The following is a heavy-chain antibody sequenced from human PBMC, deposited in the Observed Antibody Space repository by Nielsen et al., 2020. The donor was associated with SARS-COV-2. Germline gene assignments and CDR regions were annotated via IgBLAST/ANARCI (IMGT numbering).Heavy chain of an antibody. J-gene: IGHJ4*02. CDR3: ARDAGGYDYVWGSYRQRSYYFDY. D-gene: IGHD3-16*02. CDR1: GGSISSYY. CDR2: IYYSGST. V-gene: IGHV4-59*01. Sequence: SETLSLTCTVSGGSISSYYWSWIRQPPGKGLEWIGYIYYSGSTNYNPSLKSRVTISVDTSKNQFSLKLSSVTAADTAVYYCARDAGGYDYVWGSYRQRSYYFDYWGQGTLVTVSS.